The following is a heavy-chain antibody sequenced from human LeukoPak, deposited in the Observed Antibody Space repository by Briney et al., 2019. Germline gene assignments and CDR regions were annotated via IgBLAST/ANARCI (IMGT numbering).Heavy chain of an antibody. V-gene: IGHV3-53*05. D-gene: IGHD1-26*01. Sequence: GGSLRLSCAASGFTVSSNYMTWVRQAPGKGLEWVSVIYSGGSTYYADSVKGRFTISRDNSKNTLYLQMNSLRAEDTAVYYCASSIVGANPPFDYWGQGTLVTVSS. J-gene: IGHJ4*02. CDR3: ASSIVGANPPFDY. CDR2: IYSGGST. CDR1: GFTVSSNY.